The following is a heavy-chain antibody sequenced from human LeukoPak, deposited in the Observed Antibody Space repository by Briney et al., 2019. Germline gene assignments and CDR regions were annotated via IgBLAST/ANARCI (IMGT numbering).Heavy chain of an antibody. CDR1: GFTFSSYG. CDR3: AKLVLRYFDWLMDY. CDR2: IRYDGSNK. D-gene: IGHD3-9*01. J-gene: IGHJ4*02. V-gene: IGHV3-30*02. Sequence: PGGSLRLSCAASGFTFSSYGMHWVRQVPGKGLEWVAFIRYDGSNKYYADSVKGRFTISRDNSKNTLYLQMNSLRAEDTAVYYCAKLVLRYFDWLMDYWGQGTLVTVSS.